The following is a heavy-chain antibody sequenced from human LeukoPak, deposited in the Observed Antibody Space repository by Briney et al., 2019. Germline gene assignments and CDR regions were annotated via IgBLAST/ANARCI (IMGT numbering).Heavy chain of an antibody. D-gene: IGHD3-16*01. CDR2: IYYLGRT. CDR1: GGSISSSSYY. V-gene: IGHV4-39*01. Sequence: SETLSLTCTVSGGSISSSSYYWGWIRQPPVKGLEWIGNIYYLGRTYYNPSLKSRVTLSVDTSKNQFSLKLSSVTAADTAVYYCARRGTGEPFDIWGQGTMVTVSS. J-gene: IGHJ3*02. CDR3: ARRGTGEPFDI.